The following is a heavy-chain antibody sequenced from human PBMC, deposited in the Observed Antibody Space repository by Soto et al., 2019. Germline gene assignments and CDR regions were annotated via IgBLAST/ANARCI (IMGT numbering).Heavy chain of an antibody. J-gene: IGHJ3*02. CDR1: GGSISGGGYS. CDR2: IYHSGST. CDR3: ARALRFLEWSPMNAFDI. V-gene: IGHV4-30-2*01. D-gene: IGHD3-3*01. Sequence: SETLSLTCAVSGGSISGGGYSWSWIRQPPGKGLEWIGYIYHSGSTYYNPSLKSRVTISVDRSKNQFSLKLSSVTAADTAVYYCARALRFLEWSPMNAFDIWGQGTMVTVSS.